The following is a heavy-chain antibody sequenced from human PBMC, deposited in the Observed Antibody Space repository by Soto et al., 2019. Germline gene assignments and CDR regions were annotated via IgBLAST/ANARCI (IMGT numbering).Heavy chain of an antibody. D-gene: IGHD3-3*01. CDR3: ARLTKTWGYYDFWSGYYTDWFDP. J-gene: IGHJ5*02. Sequence: TLSLTCTVSGGSISSYYWSWIRQPPGKGLEWIGYIYYSGSTNYNPSLKSRVTISVDTSNNQFSLKLSSVTAADTAVYYCARLTKTWGYYDFWSGYYTDWFDPWGQGTLVTVSS. V-gene: IGHV4-59*01. CDR1: GGSISSYY. CDR2: IYYSGST.